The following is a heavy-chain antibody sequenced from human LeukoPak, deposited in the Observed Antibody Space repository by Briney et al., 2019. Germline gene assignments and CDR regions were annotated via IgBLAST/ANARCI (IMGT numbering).Heavy chain of an antibody. CDR3: ARAPDYYDSSGSPLDP. CDR1: GFTFSSYA. V-gene: IGHV3-30-3*01. CDR2: ISYDGSNK. Sequence: GGSLRLSCAASGFTFSSYAMHWVRQAPGKGLEWVAVISYDGSNKYYADSVKGRFTISRDNSKNTLYLQMNSLRAEDTAVYYCARAPDYYDSSGSPLDPWGQGTLVTVSS. D-gene: IGHD3-22*01. J-gene: IGHJ5*02.